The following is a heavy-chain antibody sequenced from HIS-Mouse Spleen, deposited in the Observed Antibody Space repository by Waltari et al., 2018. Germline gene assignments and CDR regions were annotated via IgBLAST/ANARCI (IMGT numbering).Heavy chain of an antibody. V-gene: IGHV4-34*01. J-gene: IGHJ4*02. Sequence: QVQLQQWGAGLLKPSETLSLTCAVYGGSFSGYYWSWIRQPPGKGLEWIGEINHSGSTNYNPALKSRVTISVDTSKNQFSLKLSSVTAADTAVYYCVGVIAAAGPFDYWGQGTLVTVSS. CDR2: INHSGST. D-gene: IGHD6-13*01. CDR1: GGSFSGYY. CDR3: VGVIAAAGPFDY.